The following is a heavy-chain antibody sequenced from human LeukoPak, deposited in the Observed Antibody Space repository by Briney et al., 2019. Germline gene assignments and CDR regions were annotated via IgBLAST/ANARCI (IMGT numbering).Heavy chain of an antibody. CDR1: GGSISRYY. CDR3: ARDRRGATDY. V-gene: IGHV4-59*01. CDR2: IYYSGST. J-gene: IGHJ4*02. D-gene: IGHD5-12*01. Sequence: SETLSLTCTVSGGSISRYYWSWIREPPGKGLEWIGYIYYSGSTNYNPSLKSRVTISVDTSKNQFSLKLSSVTAADTAVYYCARDRRGATDYWGQGTLATVSS.